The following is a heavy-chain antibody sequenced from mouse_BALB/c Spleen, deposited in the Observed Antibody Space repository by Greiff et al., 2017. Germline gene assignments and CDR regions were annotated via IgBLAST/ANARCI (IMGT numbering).Heavy chain of an antibody. V-gene: IGHV5-4*02. J-gene: IGHJ4*01. D-gene: IGHD1-1*01. CDR2: TSDGGSYT. Sequence: EVMLVESGGGLVKPGGSLKLSCAASGFTFSDYYMYWVRQTPEKRLEWVATTSDGGSYTYYPDSVKGRFTISRDNAKNNLYLQMSSLKSEDTAMYYCASDRDSTGEENAMDYWGQGTSVTVSS. CDR3: ASDRDSTGEENAMDY. CDR1: GFTFSDYY.